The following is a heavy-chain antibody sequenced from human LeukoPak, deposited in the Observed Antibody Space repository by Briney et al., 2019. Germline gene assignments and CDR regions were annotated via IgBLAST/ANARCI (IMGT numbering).Heavy chain of an antibody. CDR1: GYTLTSNG. CDR3: ARDAGYGDYAGNFDY. CDR2: ISAYNGNT. V-gene: IGHV1-18*04. J-gene: IGHJ4*02. D-gene: IGHD4-17*01. Sequence: GASVKVSCKASGYTLTSNGISWVRQAPGQGLEWMGWISAYNGNTNYAQKLQGRVTMTTDTSTSTAYMELRSLRSDDTAVYYCARDAGYGDYAGNFDYWGQGTLVTVSS.